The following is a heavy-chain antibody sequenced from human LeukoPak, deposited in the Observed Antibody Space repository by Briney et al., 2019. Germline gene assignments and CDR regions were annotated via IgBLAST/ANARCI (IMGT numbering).Heavy chain of an antibody. D-gene: IGHD6-13*01. J-gene: IGHJ6*02. CDR1: GYTFTSYG. CDR3: ARSVRVAAAGTYKMSRCYYGMDV. V-gene: IGHV1-18*01. Sequence: ASVNVSRMASGYTFTSYGISWVRQAPGQGVEGMGWISAYKCNPNYAQKLQGRVTMTTDTSTSTAYMELRSLRSDDTAVYYCARSVRVAAAGTYKMSRCYYGMDVWGQGTTVTVSS. CDR2: ISAYKCNP.